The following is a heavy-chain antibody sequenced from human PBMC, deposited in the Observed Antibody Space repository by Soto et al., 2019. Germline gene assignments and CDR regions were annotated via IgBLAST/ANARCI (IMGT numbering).Heavy chain of an antibody. CDR2: FDPEDGET. J-gene: IGHJ3*02. CDR1: GYTLTELS. D-gene: IGHD6-19*01. V-gene: IGHV1-24*01. Sequence: QVQLVQSGAEVKKPGASVKVSCKVSGYTLTELSMHWVRQAPGKGLEWMGGFDPEDGETIYAQKIQGRDTMTEDTSTDYTYMGLSSLRSEDTAVYYCASRSGWKRQWAFDIWGQGTMVTVSS. CDR3: ASRSGWKRQWAFDI.